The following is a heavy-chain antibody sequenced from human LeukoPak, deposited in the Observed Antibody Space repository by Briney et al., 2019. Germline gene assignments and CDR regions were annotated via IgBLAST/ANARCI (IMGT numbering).Heavy chain of an antibody. CDR3: ARAREAGIAAAGLDY. D-gene: IGHD6-13*01. CDR2: IYYSGST. V-gene: IGHV4-59*01. J-gene: IGHJ4*02. CDR1: GGSISSYY. Sequence: PSETLSLTCTVSGGSISSYYWSWIRQPPGKGLEWIGYIYYSGSTNYNPSLKSRVTISVDTSKNQFSLKLSSVTAADTAVYYCARAREAGIAAAGLDYWGQGTPVTVSS.